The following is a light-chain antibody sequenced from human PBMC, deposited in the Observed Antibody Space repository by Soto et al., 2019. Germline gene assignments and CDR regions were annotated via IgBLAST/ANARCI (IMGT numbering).Light chain of an antibody. V-gene: IGKV1-39*01. CDR3: QQSYITPPIT. Sequence: DIQMTQSPSSLSASVGDIVTITFLASQSVSRYLNWYQHKPGKAPKLLINAASNLRSGVPSRFSGSGSGTDFTLTIDGLQPEDFAVYYCQQSYITPPITFGQGTRLEIK. CDR2: AAS. CDR1: QSVSRY. J-gene: IGKJ5*01.